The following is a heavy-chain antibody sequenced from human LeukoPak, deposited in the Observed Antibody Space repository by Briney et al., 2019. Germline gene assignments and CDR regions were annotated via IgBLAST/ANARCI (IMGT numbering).Heavy chain of an antibody. CDR1: GFTFSSHS. Sequence: GGSLRLSCAASGFTFSSHSMNWVRQAPGKGLEWVSSISSSSSYIYYADSVKGRFTISRDNAKNSLYLQMNSLRAEDTAVYYCARDVGITARTEYFQHWGQGTLVTVSS. V-gene: IGHV3-21*01. CDR3: ARDVGITARTEYFQH. CDR2: ISSSSSYI. J-gene: IGHJ1*01. D-gene: IGHD6-6*01.